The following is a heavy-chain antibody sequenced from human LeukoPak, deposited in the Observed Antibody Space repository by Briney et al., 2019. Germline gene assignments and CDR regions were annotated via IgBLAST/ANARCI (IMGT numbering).Heavy chain of an antibody. CDR3: AKDRAYQLHVDTAMAGYFYY. D-gene: IGHD5-18*01. CDR1: GFTFSSYG. Sequence: PGGSLRLSCAASGFTFSSYGMHWVRQAPGKGLECVAFIRYDGSNKYYADSVKGRFTISRDNSKNTLYLQMNSLRAEDTAVYYCAKDRAYQLHVDTAMAGYFYYWGQGTLVTVSS. CDR2: IRYDGSNK. J-gene: IGHJ4*02. V-gene: IGHV3-30*02.